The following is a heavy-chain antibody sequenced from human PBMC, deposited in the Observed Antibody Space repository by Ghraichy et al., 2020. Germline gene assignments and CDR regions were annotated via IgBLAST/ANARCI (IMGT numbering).Heavy chain of an antibody. Sequence: GGSLRLSCAASGFTFSNTWMSWVRQAPGKGLEWVGRIKSKTDGGTTDYAAPVKDRFTISRDDSKNTLYLQMNSLKTEDTAVYYCTTENCSSTSCWNYYYGMDVWGQGTTVTVSS. CDR3: TTENCSSTSCWNYYYGMDV. D-gene: IGHD2-2*01. J-gene: IGHJ6*02. CDR2: IKSKTDGGTT. CDR1: GFTFSNTW. V-gene: IGHV3-15*01.